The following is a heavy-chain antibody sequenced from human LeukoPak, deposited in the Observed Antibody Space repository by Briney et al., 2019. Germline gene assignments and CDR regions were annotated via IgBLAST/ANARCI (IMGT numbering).Heavy chain of an antibody. J-gene: IGHJ4*02. Sequence: NTSETLSLTCTVSGGSISSYYWSWIRQPPGKGLEWVGYIYYSGSTNYNPSLKSRVTISVDTSKNQFSLKLSSVTAADTAVYHCARSAGGGLIDYWGQGTLVTVSS. V-gene: IGHV4-59*01. CDR2: IYYSGST. CDR1: GGSISSYY. D-gene: IGHD5-24*01. CDR3: ARSAGGGLIDY.